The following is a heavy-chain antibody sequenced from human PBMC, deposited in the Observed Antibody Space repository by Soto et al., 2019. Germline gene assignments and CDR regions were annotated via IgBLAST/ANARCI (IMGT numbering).Heavy chain of an antibody. D-gene: IGHD6-6*01. CDR2: MNPNSGNT. CDR3: ARGPDSSSSYYFDY. CDR1: GYTFTSYD. J-gene: IGHJ4*02. Sequence: GASVKVSCKASGYTFTSYDINWVRQATGQGLEWMGWMNPNSGNTGYAQKFQGRVTMTRNTSISTAYMELSSLRSEDTAVYYCARGPDSSSSYYFDYWGQGTMVTVSS. V-gene: IGHV1-8*01.